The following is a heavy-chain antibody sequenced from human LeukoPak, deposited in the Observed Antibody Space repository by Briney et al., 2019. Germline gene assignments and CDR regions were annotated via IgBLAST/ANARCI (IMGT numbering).Heavy chain of an antibody. CDR1: GFTFSDYT. Sequence: PGGSLRLSCAASGFTFSDYTMNWVRQAPGKELEYVSAISGNGGGTYYASSVKGRVTISRDNSKNTLYLQMGSLRAEDMAVYYCARGGKFDLLTGHLDYWGQGALVTVSS. D-gene: IGHD3-9*01. CDR2: ISGNGGGT. CDR3: ARGGKFDLLTGHLDY. J-gene: IGHJ4*02. V-gene: IGHV3-64*01.